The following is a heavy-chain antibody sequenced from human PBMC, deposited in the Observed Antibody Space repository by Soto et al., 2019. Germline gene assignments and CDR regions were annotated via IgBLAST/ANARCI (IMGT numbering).Heavy chain of an antibody. CDR2: IIPISETT. Sequence: QVQLVQSGAEVKKPGSSVKVSCKASGGTFSSYAISWVRQAPGQGLEWMGGIIPISETTNYAQKFQGRVTSTADESKSTASMELSSLRSEDTAVYYCARSQGSSTSLEIYYYYDYGMDVWGQGTTVTVSS. CDR1: GGTFSSYA. V-gene: IGHV1-69*01. D-gene: IGHD2-2*01. J-gene: IGHJ6*02. CDR3: ARSQGSSTSLEIYYYYDYGMDV.